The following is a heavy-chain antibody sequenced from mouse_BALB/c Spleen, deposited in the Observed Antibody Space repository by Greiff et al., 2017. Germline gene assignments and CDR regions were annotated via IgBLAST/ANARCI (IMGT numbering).Heavy chain of an antibody. CDR1: GYAFSSSW. Sequence: QVQLQQSGPELVKPGASVKISCKASGYAFSSSWMNWVKQRPGQGLEWIGRIYPGDGDTNYNGKFKGKATLTADKSSSTAYMQLSSLTSVDSAVYYCARGDGYFPYAMDYWGQGTSVTVSS. J-gene: IGHJ4*01. V-gene: IGHV1-82*01. CDR2: IYPGDGDT. CDR3: ARGDGYFPYAMDY. D-gene: IGHD2-3*01.